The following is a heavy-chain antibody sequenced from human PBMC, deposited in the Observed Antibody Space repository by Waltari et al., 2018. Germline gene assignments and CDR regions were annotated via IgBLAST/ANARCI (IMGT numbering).Heavy chain of an antibody. CDR2: INEDGGEK. CDR3: SKRLEI. J-gene: IGHJ3*02. CDR1: GFRTDW. Sequence: DVQPVESGGGLVQPGGSLRLSWEVSGFRTDWMDWVRPAPGKGLQWVANINEDGGEKYYLDSVKGRFTISRDNAKKLVYLEMNTLRAEDTATYYCSKRLEIWGRGTMVAVS. V-gene: IGHV3-7*01.